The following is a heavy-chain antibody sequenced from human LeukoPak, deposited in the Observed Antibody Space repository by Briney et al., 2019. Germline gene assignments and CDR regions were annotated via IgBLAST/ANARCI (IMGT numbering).Heavy chain of an antibody. V-gene: IGHV3-23*01. J-gene: IGHJ4*02. CDR2: ISGSGGST. D-gene: IGHD3-10*01. CDR3: AKEPLWFGELFDY. CDR1: EFSVGSNY. Sequence: GGSLRLSCAASEFSVGSNYMTWVRQAPGKGLEWVSAISGSGGSTYYADSVKGRFTISRDNSKNTLYLQMNSLRAEDTAVYYCAKEPLWFGELFDYWGQGTLVTVSS.